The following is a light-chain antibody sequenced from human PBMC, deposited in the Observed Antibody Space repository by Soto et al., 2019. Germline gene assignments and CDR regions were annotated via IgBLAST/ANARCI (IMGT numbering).Light chain of an antibody. J-gene: IGKJ1*01. CDR1: QSISSY. V-gene: IGKV1-39*01. CDR2: GAS. Sequence: DIQMTQSPSSLSASVGDRVTITCRASQSISSYLDWYQQKPGKAPKLLIYGASSLESGVPARFSGSGSGTAFTRPVSSLQPEDFVTYYSQQRYNPPRTFGHGTKVEIK. CDR3: QQRYNPPRT.